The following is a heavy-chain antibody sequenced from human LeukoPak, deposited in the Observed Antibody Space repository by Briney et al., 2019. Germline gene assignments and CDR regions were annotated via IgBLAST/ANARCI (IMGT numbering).Heavy chain of an antibody. V-gene: IGHV4-39*01. CDR3: ARLNPLEHLFSFYFDS. D-gene: IGHD3-3*01. CDR1: GDSISNGHYY. J-gene: IGHJ4*02. CDR2: ISSRGST. Sequence: SETLSLTCSVSGDSISNGHYYWGWIRQPPGKGLEWLATISSRGSTFYNPSLKSRVTISVDTSKNQISLNLSSVTASDTSLYYCARLNPLEHLFSFYFDSWGQGILATVSS.